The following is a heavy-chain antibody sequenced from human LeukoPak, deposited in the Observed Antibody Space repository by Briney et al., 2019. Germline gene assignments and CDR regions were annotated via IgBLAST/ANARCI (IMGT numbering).Heavy chain of an antibody. CDR2: IYTSGST. CDR1: GGSISGYY. CDR3: ARKYCSSVRCYDYFDY. J-gene: IGHJ4*02. D-gene: IGHD2-2*01. Sequence: PSETLSLTCTVSGGSISGYYWSWIRQPPGEGLEWIGYIYTSGSTNYNPSLKGRVTMSVDTSKNQFSLKLSPVTAADTAVYYCARKYCSSVRCYDYFDYWGQGPLVTVSS. V-gene: IGHV4-4*08.